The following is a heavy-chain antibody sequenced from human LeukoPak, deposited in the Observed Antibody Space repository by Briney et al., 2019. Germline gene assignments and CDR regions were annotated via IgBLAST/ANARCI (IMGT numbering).Heavy chain of an antibody. J-gene: IGHJ3*02. CDR3: ARDSDGIVVVVAATDAFDI. Sequence: GGSLRLSCAASGFTFSSYSMNWVRQAPGKGLEWVSSISSSSSYIYYADSVKGQFTISRDNAKNSLYLQMNSLRAEDTAVYYCARDSDGIVVVVAATDAFDIWGQGTMVTVSS. D-gene: IGHD2-15*01. CDR2: ISSSSSYI. V-gene: IGHV3-21*01. CDR1: GFTFSSYS.